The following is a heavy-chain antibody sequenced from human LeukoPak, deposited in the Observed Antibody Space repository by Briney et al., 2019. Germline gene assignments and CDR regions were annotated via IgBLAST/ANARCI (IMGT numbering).Heavy chain of an antibody. CDR1: GFILSSYA. Sequence: PGGALRHSCSATGFILSSYAMHWVRPAPWKGLEYVSAISRNGGSTYYADSVKGRFNISRDNSQNTLYLQMSSLRAEDTAVNYCVKVRRATRGYFDYWGQGTLVTVSS. CDR3: VKVRRATRGYFDY. CDR2: ISRNGGST. J-gene: IGHJ4*02. D-gene: IGHD2-2*01. V-gene: IGHV3-64D*06.